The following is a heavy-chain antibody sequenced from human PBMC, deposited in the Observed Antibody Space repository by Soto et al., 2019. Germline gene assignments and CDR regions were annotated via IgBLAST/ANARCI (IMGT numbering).Heavy chain of an antibody. CDR3: ARTGGGKAARPLEY. J-gene: IGHJ4*02. CDR1: GYMFTTYG. Sequence: QVQLVQSGGEVKKPGASVEVSCRTSGYMFTTYGMSWVRQAPGQGLEWMAWISAYNGNKKYAQKSHGRVTMTTNTSTNTVSMEPRNLTADDTGTYFCARTGGGKAARPLEYWGQGTLVTVSS. V-gene: IGHV1-18*04. D-gene: IGHD6-6*01. CDR2: ISAYNGNK.